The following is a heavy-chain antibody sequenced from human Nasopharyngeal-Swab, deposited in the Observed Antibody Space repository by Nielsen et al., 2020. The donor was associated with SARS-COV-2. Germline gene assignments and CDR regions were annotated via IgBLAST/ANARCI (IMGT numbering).Heavy chain of an antibody. D-gene: IGHD3-10*01. Sequence: KVSCKASGYTFTNYWIGWVRQMPGKGLEWMGIFYPADSDSRYGPSFQGHVTISADKSISTAYLQLSSLKASDTAMYYCARHLPGYYGSAFDLWGQGTLVTVSS. CDR1: GYTFTNYW. CDR3: ARHLPGYYGSAFDL. J-gene: IGHJ4*02. CDR2: FYPADSDS. V-gene: IGHV5-51*01.